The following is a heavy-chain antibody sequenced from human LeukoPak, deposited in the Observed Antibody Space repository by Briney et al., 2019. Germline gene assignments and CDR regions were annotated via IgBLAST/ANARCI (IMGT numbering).Heavy chain of an antibody. Sequence: PGGSLRLSCAASGFTFDDYAMHWVRQAPGKGLEWVSGISWNSGSIGYADSVKGRFTISRDNSKNTLYLQMNSLRAEDTAVYYCARGPVLRYFVWLSEGYFDYWGQGTLVTVSS. CDR2: ISWNSGSI. J-gene: IGHJ4*02. D-gene: IGHD3-9*01. V-gene: IGHV3-9*01. CDR1: GFTFDDYA. CDR3: ARGPVLRYFVWLSEGYFDY.